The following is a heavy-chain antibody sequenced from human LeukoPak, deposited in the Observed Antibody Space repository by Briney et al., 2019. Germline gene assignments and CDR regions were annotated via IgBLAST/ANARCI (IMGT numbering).Heavy chain of an antibody. CDR1: GFTFSSSA. J-gene: IGHJ3*02. CDR3: AKRRDGFDI. CDR2: ISASGGST. V-gene: IGHV3-23*01. Sequence: GGSLRLSCAASGFTFSSSAMTWVRQSPRKGLEWVSTISASGGSTFFADSVKGRFTISRDNSKNTLYLQMNSLRAEDTAVYYCAKRRDGFDIWGQGTMVTVSS. D-gene: IGHD5-24*01.